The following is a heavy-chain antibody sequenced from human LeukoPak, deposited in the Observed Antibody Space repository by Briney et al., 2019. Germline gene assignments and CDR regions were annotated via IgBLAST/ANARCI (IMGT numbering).Heavy chain of an antibody. J-gene: IGHJ4*02. V-gene: IGHV3-21*01. CDR2: ISSSSSFI. CDR3: ARGYSSSWYLD. CDR1: GFNFSSYS. D-gene: IGHD6-13*01. Sequence: GGSLRLSCAGSGFNFSSYSMSWVRQAPWKWLEFVSSISSSSSFIYYADSVKGRFTISRDNAKKSLSLQMNSLRADDTAVYYCARGYSSSWYLDWGQGTLVTVSS.